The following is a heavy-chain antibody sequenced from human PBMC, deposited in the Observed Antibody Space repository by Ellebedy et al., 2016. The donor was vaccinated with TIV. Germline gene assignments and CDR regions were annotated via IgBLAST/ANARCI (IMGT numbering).Heavy chain of an antibody. CDR2: INPNSGGT. D-gene: IGHD2-15*01. CDR1: GYTFTGYY. CDR3: ARSRGYCSGGSCQRQFDP. Sequence: ASVKVSXKASGYTFTGYYMHWVRQAPGQGLEWMGWINPNSGGTNYAQKFQGRVTMTRDTSISTAYMELSRLRSDDTAVYYCARSRGYCSGGSCQRQFDPWGQGTLVTVSS. J-gene: IGHJ5*02. V-gene: IGHV1-2*02.